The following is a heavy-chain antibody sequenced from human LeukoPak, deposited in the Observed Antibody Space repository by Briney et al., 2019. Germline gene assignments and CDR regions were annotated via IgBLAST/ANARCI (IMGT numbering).Heavy chain of an antibody. V-gene: IGHV3-23*01. CDR3: AKVAEMDTILGKFDN. CDR1: GFTFSSYA. CDR2: ISGNGSRT. Sequence: GGSLRLSCAASGFTFSSYAMSWVRQAPGKGLEWVSAISGNGSRTYYADSVKGRFTISRDNSRNTLFLQMNSLRAEDTAVYYCAKVAEMDTILGKFDNWGQGTLVTVPS. D-gene: IGHD5-24*01. J-gene: IGHJ5*02.